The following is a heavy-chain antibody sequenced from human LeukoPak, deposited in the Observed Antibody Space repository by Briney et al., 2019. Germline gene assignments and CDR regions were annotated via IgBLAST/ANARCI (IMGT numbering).Heavy chain of an antibody. D-gene: IGHD2-15*01. V-gene: IGHV1-18*01. CDR1: GYAFTSYG. J-gene: IGHJ4*02. CDR3: ASGPVVVVAAMEGFDY. CDR2: ISAYNGNT. Sequence: GASVKVSCKASGYAFTSYGISWVRQAPGQGLEWMGWISAYNGNTNYAQKLQGRVTMTTDTSTSTAYMELRSLRTYVTAVYYCASGPVVVVAAMEGFDYWGQGTLVTVSS.